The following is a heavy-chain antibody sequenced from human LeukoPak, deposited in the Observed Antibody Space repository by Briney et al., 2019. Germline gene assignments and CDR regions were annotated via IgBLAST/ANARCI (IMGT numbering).Heavy chain of an antibody. CDR3: ARDETGTTFGAFDI. J-gene: IGHJ3*02. V-gene: IGHV4-4*07. CDR1: GGSISSYY. Sequence: SETLSLTCTGSGGSISSYYWSWIRQPAGKGLEWIGRIYTSGSTNYNPSLKSRVTMSVDTSKNQFSLKLSSVTAADTAVYYCARDETGTTFGAFDIWGQGTMVTVSS. D-gene: IGHD1-7*01. CDR2: IYTSGST.